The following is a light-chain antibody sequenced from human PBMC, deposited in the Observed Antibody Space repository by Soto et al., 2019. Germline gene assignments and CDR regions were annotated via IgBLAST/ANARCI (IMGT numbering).Light chain of an antibody. J-gene: IGLJ1*01. V-gene: IGLV2-14*03. CDR3: SSYTSSSTYV. CDR2: DVS. CDR1: ISDVGGYNY. Sequence: QSALTQPASVSGSPGQSITISCTGTISDVGGYNYVSWYQQHPGKAPKLMIFDVSNRPSGVSNRFCGSKSGYTASLTISGLQAEDEADYYCSSYTSSSTYVFGTGTKVTVL.